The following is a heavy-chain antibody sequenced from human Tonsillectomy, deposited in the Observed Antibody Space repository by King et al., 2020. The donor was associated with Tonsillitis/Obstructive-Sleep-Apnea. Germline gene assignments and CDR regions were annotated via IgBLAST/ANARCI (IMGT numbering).Heavy chain of an antibody. Sequence: QLVQSGGGLVQPGRSLRLSCAASGFTFDDYAMHWVRQAPGKGLEWVSGISWNSGSIAYADSVKGRFTISRDNAKNSLYLQMNSLRAEDTALYYCAKAQGQGPYSGKLDPWGQGTLVTVSS. V-gene: IGHV3-9*01. CDR1: GFTFDDYA. CDR3: AKAQGQGPYSGKLDP. J-gene: IGHJ5*02. CDR2: ISWNSGSI. D-gene: IGHD2-21*01.